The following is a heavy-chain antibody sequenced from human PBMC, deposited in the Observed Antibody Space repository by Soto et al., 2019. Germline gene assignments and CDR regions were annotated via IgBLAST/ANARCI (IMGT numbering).Heavy chain of an antibody. CDR3: ARDLVYSYGYGNAFDI. CDR1: GYTFTSYG. V-gene: IGHV1-18*01. J-gene: IGHJ3*02. CDR2: ISAYNGNT. D-gene: IGHD5-18*01. Sequence: ASVKVSCKASGYTFTSYGISWVRQAPGQGLEGMGWISAYNGNTNYAQKLQGRVTMTTDTSTSTAYMELRSLRSDDTAVYYCARDLVYSYGYGNAFDIWGQGTMGTVS.